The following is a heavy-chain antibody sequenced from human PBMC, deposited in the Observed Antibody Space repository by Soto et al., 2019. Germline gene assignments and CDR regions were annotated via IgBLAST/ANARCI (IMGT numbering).Heavy chain of an antibody. CDR2: ISPMFGAA. J-gene: IGHJ4*02. CDR3: AREVQVHTPAFVY. D-gene: IGHD3-10*01. Sequence: QVQLVQSGAEMKKPGSSVKVSCQSSGGTFNTYAMNWVRQAPGQGPEWMGDISPMFGAANYAPKFQGRVTIPADESTGTSYIQWSSLTSEDTALYFCAREVQVHTPAFVYWGQGTLVTVSS. V-gene: IGHV1-69*19. CDR1: GGTFNTYA.